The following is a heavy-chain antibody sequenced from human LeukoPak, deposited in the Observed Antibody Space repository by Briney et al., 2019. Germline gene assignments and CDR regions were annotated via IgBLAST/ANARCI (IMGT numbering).Heavy chain of an antibody. CDR2: IYTSGST. V-gene: IGHV4-61*02. Sequence: QVQLQESGPGLVKPSQTLSLTCTVSGGSISSGSYYWSWIRQPAGKGLEWIGRIYTSGSTNYNPSLKSRVTISVDTSKNQFSLKLSSVTAADTGVYYCASSTYSSGSDYWGQGTLVTVSS. D-gene: IGHD6-19*01. CDR1: GGSISSGSYY. CDR3: ASSTYSSGSDY. J-gene: IGHJ4*02.